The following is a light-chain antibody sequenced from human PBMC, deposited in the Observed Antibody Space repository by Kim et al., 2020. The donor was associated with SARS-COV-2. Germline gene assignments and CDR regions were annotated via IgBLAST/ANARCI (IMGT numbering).Light chain of an antibody. J-gene: IGLJ2*01. V-gene: IGLV3-21*03. Sequence: SSELTQPPSVSVAPGKTATISCGGDNIGSKSVHWYQQIPGQAPVLVVFEDSDRPSGIPERFSGSNSGHTATLTISRVEAGDEADYYCQVWDSTSDHVVFGGGTQLTVL. CDR3: QVWDSTSDHVV. CDR1: NIGSKS. CDR2: EDS.